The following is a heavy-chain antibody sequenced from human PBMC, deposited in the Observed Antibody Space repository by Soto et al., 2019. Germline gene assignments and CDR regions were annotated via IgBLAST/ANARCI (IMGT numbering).Heavy chain of an antibody. CDR3: AKSLPSQDNSGWHVWYWYFDL. V-gene: IGHV3-23*01. D-gene: IGHD6-19*01. CDR1: GFTFNNYA. Sequence: EVQLLESGGGLVQPGGSLRLSCAASGFTFNNYAMSWVRQAPGKGLEWVSSISGSAGNTYYADSVKGRFTISRDNSKNTLFLQMNSLRAEDTVVYYCAKSLPSQDNSGWHVWYWYFDLWGRGTLVTVSS. CDR2: ISGSAGNT. J-gene: IGHJ2*01.